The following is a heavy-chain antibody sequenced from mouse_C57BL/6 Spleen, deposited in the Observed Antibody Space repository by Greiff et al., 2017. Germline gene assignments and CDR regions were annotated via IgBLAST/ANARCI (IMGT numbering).Heavy chain of an antibody. D-gene: IGHD1-1*01. CDR2: IDPETGGT. V-gene: IGHV1-15*01. Sequence: VKLMESGAELVRPGASVTLSCKASGYTFTDYEMHWVKQTPVHGLEWIGAIDPETGGTAYNQKFKGKAILTADKSSSTAYMELRSLTSEDSAVYYCTGRSSYVPSLLYYWGQGTTLTVSS. J-gene: IGHJ2*01. CDR3: TGRSSYVPSLLYY. CDR1: GYTFTDYE.